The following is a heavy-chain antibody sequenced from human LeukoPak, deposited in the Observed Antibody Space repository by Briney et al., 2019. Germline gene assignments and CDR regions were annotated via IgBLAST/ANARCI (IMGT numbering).Heavy chain of an antibody. CDR2: INPNSGGT. J-gene: IGHJ6*03. CDR3: ARDHGGSYYYYYYMDV. CDR1: GYTFTGYY. V-gene: IGHV1-2*02. D-gene: IGHD1-26*01. Sequence: ASVKVSCKASGYTFTGYYMHWVRQAPGQGLEWMGWINPNSGGTNYAQKFQGRVTMTRDTSISTAYMELSRLRSDDTAVYYCARDHGGSYYYYYYMDVWGKGTTVTISS.